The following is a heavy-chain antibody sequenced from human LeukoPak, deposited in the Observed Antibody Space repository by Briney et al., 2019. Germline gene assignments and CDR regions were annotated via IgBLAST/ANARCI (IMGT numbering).Heavy chain of an antibody. CDR3: AKARMVVAADY. V-gene: IGHV3-30*18. D-gene: IGHD2-15*01. J-gene: IGHJ4*02. Sequence: GGSLRLSCAASGFTFSSYGMYWVRQAPGKGLEWVAVISYDGSNKYYADSVKGRFTISRDNSKNTLYLQMNSLRAEDTAVYYCAKARMVVAADYWGQGTLVTVSS. CDR1: GFTFSSYG. CDR2: ISYDGSNK.